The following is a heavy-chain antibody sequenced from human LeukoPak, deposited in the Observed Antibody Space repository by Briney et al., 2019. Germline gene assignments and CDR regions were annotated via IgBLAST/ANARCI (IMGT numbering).Heavy chain of an antibody. D-gene: IGHD7-27*01. Sequence: SVTLSLTCTVSGCSISLYYWIWIRQPPGKGLEWIGDIYYSGSTNHSPSLKSRATTSVDTSKNQFSLKLSSVPAADTAVYYCARVLTGHGPFDYWGQGTLVTVSS. V-gene: IGHV4-59*13. CDR3: ARVLTGHGPFDY. CDR1: GCSISLYY. CDR2: IYYSGST. J-gene: IGHJ4*02.